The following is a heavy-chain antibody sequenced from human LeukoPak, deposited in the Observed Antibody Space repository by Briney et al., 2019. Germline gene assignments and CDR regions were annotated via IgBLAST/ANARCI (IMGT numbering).Heavy chain of an antibody. D-gene: IGHD6-13*01. CDR1: GYTFTTYA. Sequence: ASVKXSCKASGYTFTTYALTWVRQAPGQGLEWMGWINTNTGNPTYAQGFTGRFVFSLDTSISTAYLQISSLKAEDTAVYYCARDLVTSGIAAAGEPAEYFQHWGQGTLVTVSS. CDR3: ARDLVTSGIAAAGEPAEYFQH. CDR2: INTNTGNP. J-gene: IGHJ1*01. V-gene: IGHV7-4-1*02.